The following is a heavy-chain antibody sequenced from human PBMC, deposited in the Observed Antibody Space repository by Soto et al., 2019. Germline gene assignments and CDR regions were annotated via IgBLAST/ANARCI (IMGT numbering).Heavy chain of an antibody. D-gene: IGHD4-4*01. CDR2: ISSSGDHT. V-gene: IGHV3-23*01. CDR1: GFTFSDYA. Sequence: EVQLLESGGGLVQPGGSLRLSCAASGFTFSDYAMSWVRQAPGKGLDWVSEISSSGDHTFYADSVTGRCTISSDNPNNTLYLQVTSLRAEDPAVYYCAKLLRPGLQFFDFWGQGTLVTVSS. J-gene: IGHJ4*02. CDR3: AKLLRPGLQFFDF.